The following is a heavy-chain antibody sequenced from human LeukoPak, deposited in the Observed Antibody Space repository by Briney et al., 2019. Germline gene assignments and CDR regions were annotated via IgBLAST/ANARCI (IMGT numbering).Heavy chain of an antibody. CDR1: GGSISTYY. V-gene: IGHV4-59*01. Sequence: SETLPLTCTVSGGSISTYYWSWIRQPPGKGLEWIAYIDYRGSTTYNPSLRSRVTISVDTSRNQFSLKLSSVTAADTAVYYCARGGGLDVWGQGATVTVSS. CDR3: ARGGGLDV. CDR2: IDYRGST. D-gene: IGHD3-16*01. J-gene: IGHJ6*02.